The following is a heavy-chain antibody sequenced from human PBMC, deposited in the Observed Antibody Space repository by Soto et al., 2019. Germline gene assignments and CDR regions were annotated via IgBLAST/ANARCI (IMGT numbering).Heavy chain of an antibody. CDR3: ARGDYGQYDAYNWFDP. D-gene: IGHD3-10*01. J-gene: IGHJ5*02. Sequence: QVRLQQWGAGLVRPSETLSLTCAVYGGSFNNYCWSWIRQPPGKGLEGIGEVCPGGRTNYSPTLKREVRIAVEVSKNQFSLRLTSVTVADTAVYYCARGDYGQYDAYNWFDPWGQGNLVIVAS. CDR2: VCPGGRT. CDR1: GGSFNNYC. V-gene: IGHV4-34*02.